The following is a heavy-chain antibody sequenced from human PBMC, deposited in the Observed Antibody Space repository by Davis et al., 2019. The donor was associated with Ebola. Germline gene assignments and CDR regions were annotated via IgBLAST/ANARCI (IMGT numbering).Heavy chain of an antibody. CDR3: ARDPSYIWTTVTTTSYFDY. V-gene: IGHV3-21*01. Sequence: GESLKISCAASGFTFSTYSMNWVRQAPGKGLEWVSSISTSSSYISYADSVKGRFTISRDNAKNSLYLQMNSLRAEDTAVYYCARDPSYIWTTVTTTSYFDYWGQGTLVTVSS. D-gene: IGHD4-17*01. CDR1: GFTFSTYS. CDR2: ISTSSSYI. J-gene: IGHJ4*02.